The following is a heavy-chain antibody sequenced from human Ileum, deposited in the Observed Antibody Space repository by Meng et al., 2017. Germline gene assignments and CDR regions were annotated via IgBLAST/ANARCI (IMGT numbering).Heavy chain of an antibody. Sequence: GPRLVEFSATLPLSCVASGGSFRGQFLKWVRAAPGKGLEWIGESKHGGSTNYNPSLRSRFTMAVDTSKNQFSLNLRSVTAADTARYYCGSDPTRVTTSQLPVNWGQGTLVTVSS. CDR2: SKHGGST. D-gene: IGHD4-17*01. V-gene: IGHV4-34*10. CDR3: GSDPTRVTTSQLPVN. J-gene: IGHJ4*02. CDR1: GGSFRGQF.